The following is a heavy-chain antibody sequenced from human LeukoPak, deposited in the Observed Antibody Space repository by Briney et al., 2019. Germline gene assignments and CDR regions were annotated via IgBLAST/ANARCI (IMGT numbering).Heavy chain of an antibody. Sequence: GGSLRLSCAASGFTVSSNYMSWVRQAPGKGLEWVSVIYSSGNTYYEDSVKGRFTISRDNSKNTLYLRMNSLRAEDTAVCYCARGGNYYGSVYGMDVWGQGTTVTVS. V-gene: IGHV3-66*01. J-gene: IGHJ6*02. CDR3: ARGGNYYGSVYGMDV. CDR2: IYSSGNT. D-gene: IGHD3-10*01. CDR1: GFTVSSNY.